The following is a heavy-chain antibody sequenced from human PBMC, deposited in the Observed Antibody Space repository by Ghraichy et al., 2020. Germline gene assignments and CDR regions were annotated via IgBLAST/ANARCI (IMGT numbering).Heavy chain of an antibody. D-gene: IGHD3-22*01. Sequence: GGSLRLSCAASGFTFSRYSMNWVRQAPGKGLEWVSSISGSSTYIYYADSVKGRFTISRDNAKNSLYLQMNSLRAEDTAVYYCAREWPGPNYYDRSGYDRQFDYWGQGTLVTVSS. CDR3: AREWPGPNYYDRSGYDRQFDY. V-gene: IGHV3-21*01. CDR1: GFTFSRYS. CDR2: ISGSSTYI. J-gene: IGHJ4*02.